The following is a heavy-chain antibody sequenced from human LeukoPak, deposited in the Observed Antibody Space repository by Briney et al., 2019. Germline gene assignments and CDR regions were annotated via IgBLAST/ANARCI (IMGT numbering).Heavy chain of an antibody. D-gene: IGHD3-16*01. CDR1: GYTFTGYY. CDR3: ARLPSVFG. V-gene: IGHV1-2*02. Sequence: ASVKVSCKASGYTFTGYYLHWVRQAPGQGLEWMGWIHPNSGGTNYAQKFQGRVTMTRDTSISTAYMELSSLRSDDTAVYFCARLPSVFGWGRGTLGTLS. J-gene: IGHJ1*01. CDR2: IHPNSGGT.